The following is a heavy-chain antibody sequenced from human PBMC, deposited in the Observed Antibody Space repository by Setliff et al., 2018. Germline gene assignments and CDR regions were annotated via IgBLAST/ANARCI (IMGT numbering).Heavy chain of an antibody. V-gene: IGHV4-34*01. CDR1: GESFSNNY. J-gene: IGHJ4*02. D-gene: IGHD3-9*01. CDR2: SNHGGST. Sequence: SETLSLTCSVYGESFSNNYWSWIRQTPGKGLEWIGESNHGGSTSYHPSLKSRLTMSVDTSKNQFSLNLNSVTAADTAVYYCAKERYFDWFFENWGQGALVTVSS. CDR3: AKERYFDWFFEN.